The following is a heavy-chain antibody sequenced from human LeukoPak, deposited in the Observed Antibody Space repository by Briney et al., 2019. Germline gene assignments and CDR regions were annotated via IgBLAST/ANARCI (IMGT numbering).Heavy chain of an antibody. J-gene: IGHJ4*02. Sequence: GGSLRLSCAASGFTFSSYSMNWVRQAPGKGLEWVSSISSSSSYIYYADSVKGRFTISRDNAKNSLYLQMNSPRAEDTAVYYCASPRMSSSWSIDYWGQGTLVTVSS. D-gene: IGHD6-13*01. V-gene: IGHV3-21*01. CDR1: GFTFSSYS. CDR3: ASPRMSSSWSIDY. CDR2: ISSSSSYI.